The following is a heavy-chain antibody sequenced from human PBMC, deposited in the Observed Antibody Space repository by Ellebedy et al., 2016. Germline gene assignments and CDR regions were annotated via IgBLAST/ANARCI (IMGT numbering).Heavy chain of an antibody. J-gene: IGHJ6*02. D-gene: IGHD6-13*01. CDR3: ARDLPHNIALHY. CDR1: GVIVYTNY. V-gene: IGHV3-53*01. Sequence: GESLKISCAASGVIVYTNYMTWVRQAPGKGLEWVSAISSGGDTHYADSVKGRFTISSDNSKNTLYLQMNSLRAEDTAVYYCARDLPHNIALHYWGQGTTVTVSS. CDR2: ISSGGDT.